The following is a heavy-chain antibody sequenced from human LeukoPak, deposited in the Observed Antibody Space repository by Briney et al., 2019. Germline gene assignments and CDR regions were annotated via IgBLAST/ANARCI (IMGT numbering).Heavy chain of an antibody. V-gene: IGHV5-10-1*01. Sequence: GESLKISCKGSGYSFTSYWISWVRQMPGKGLEWMGRIDPSDSYTNYSPSFQGHVTISADKSISTAYLQWSSLKASDTAMYYCARRGNCRSTSCPRGRGYYYYGMDVWGKGTTVTVSS. D-gene: IGHD2-2*01. J-gene: IGHJ6*04. CDR2: IDPSDSYT. CDR3: ARRGNCRSTSCPRGRGYYYYGMDV. CDR1: GYSFTSYW.